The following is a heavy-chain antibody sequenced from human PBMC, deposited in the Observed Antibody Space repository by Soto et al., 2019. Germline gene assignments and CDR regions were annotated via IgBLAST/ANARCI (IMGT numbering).Heavy chain of an antibody. Sequence: GGSLRLSCAASGFTFSSYAMSWVRQAPGKGLEWVSAISGSGGSTYYADSVKGRFTISRDNSKNTLYLQMNSLRAEDTAVYYCAKDSRFDFWSGYRVMDVWGKGTTVTVSS. V-gene: IGHV3-23*01. CDR2: ISGSGGST. J-gene: IGHJ6*04. CDR3: AKDSRFDFWSGYRVMDV. CDR1: GFTFSSYA. D-gene: IGHD3-3*01.